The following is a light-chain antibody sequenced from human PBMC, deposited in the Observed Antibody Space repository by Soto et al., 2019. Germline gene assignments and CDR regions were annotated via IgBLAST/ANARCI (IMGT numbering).Light chain of an antibody. CDR1: SGHSSYD. J-gene: IGLJ2*01. V-gene: IGLV4-69*01. Sequence: QLVLTQSPSASASLGASVKLTCTLRSGHSSYDIAWHQQQPEKGPRYLMKLNSDGSHSKGDGIPDRFSGSSSGAERYLTISSLQSEDEADYYCQTWGTGIVVFGGGTKVTVL. CDR3: QTWGTGIVV. CDR2: LNSDGSH.